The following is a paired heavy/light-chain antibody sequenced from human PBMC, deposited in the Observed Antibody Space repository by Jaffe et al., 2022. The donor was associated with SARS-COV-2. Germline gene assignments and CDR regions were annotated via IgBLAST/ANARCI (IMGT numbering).Heavy chain of an antibody. Sequence: EVQLVESGGGLVKPGESLRLSCAASGFTFNDYNMEWVRQAPGKGLEWVSFISTTRYVYYAESVRGRFTISRDSAKNSLYLQMNSLSAEDTAVYYCAKEGTKEGSGWSLDYWGQGTLVTVSS. CDR2: ISTTRYV. V-gene: IGHV3-21*01. CDR3: AKEGTKEGSGWSLDY. CDR1: GFTFNDYN. J-gene: IGHJ4*02. D-gene: IGHD6-13*01.
Light chain of an antibody. CDR2: AAS. J-gene: IGKJ1*01. Sequence: DIQMTQSPSSLSASVGDRVTISCRASRTISNYLNWYQQKPGTAPRLLIYAASSLQSGVPSRFTGSASGTDFTLTISNLQPEDFATYYCQQTYDLPRTFGQGTKVEIK. CDR3: QQTYDLPRT. CDR1: RTISNY. V-gene: IGKV1-39*01.